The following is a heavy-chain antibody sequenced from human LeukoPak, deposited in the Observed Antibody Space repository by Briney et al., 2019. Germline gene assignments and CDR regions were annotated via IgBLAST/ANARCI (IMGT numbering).Heavy chain of an antibody. J-gene: IGHJ4*02. CDR2: IYYSGST. Sequence: SETLSLTCTVSGGSISCYYWSWIRQPPGKGLEWIGYIYYSGSTNYNPSLKSRVTISVDTSKNQFSLRLTSVTAADTAVYYCARGPDSSGYHFDYWGQGTLVTVSS. V-gene: IGHV4-59*01. CDR3: ARGPDSSGYHFDY. D-gene: IGHD3-22*01. CDR1: GGSISCYY.